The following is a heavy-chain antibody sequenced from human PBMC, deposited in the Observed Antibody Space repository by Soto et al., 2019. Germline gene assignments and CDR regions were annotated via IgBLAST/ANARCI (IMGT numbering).Heavy chain of an antibody. V-gene: IGHV3-23*01. J-gene: IGHJ4*02. CDR1: GFTFSSFA. Sequence: EVQLLESGGGLVQPGGSLRLSCAASGFTFSSFAMSWVRQAPGKGLEWVSTINKSGGSTYYADSVKGRFTISRDNSKNMLFLQINGLRAEDTAVYYCAMTPYYYDSSGAALGYWGQGTLVTVSS. CDR3: AMTPYYYDSSGAALGY. CDR2: INKSGGST. D-gene: IGHD3-22*01.